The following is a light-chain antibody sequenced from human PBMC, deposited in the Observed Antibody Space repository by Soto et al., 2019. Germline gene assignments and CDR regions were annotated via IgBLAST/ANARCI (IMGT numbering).Light chain of an antibody. V-gene: IGKV3-20*01. J-gene: IGKJ5*01. CDR2: DAS. CDR1: QSISSS. Sequence: EIVLTQSPGTLSLSPGERATLSCRASQSISSSLAWYQQKPGLAHTLLISDASNRASGVPDRFTGGGSGTDFSLTFRRLEPEDSALYYCQQYVCLPITFGQGTRLAMK. CDR3: QQYVCLPIT.